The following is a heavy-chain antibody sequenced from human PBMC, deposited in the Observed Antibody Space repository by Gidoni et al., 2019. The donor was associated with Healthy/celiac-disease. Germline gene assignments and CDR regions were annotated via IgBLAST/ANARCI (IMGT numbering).Heavy chain of an antibody. CDR1: GFTFSSYG. V-gene: IGHV3-30*18. Sequence: QVQLVESGGGVVQPGRSLRLSCAASGFTFSSYGMHWVRQAPGKGLEWVAVISYDGSNKYYADSVKGRFTISRDNSKNTLYLQMNSLRAEDTAVYYCAKDAEMTTVTALDYWGQGTLVTVSS. CDR3: AKDAEMTTVTALDY. D-gene: IGHD4-17*01. J-gene: IGHJ4*02. CDR2: ISYDGSNK.